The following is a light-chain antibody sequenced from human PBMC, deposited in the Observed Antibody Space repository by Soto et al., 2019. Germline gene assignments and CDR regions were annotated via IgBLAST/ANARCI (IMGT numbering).Light chain of an antibody. CDR1: SSNIGAGYD. CDR2: GNS. CDR3: QSYASSLSAVV. V-gene: IGLV1-40*01. J-gene: IGLJ2*01. Sequence: QSVLTQPPSVSGAPGQRVTISCTGSSSNIGAGYDVHWYQQLPGTAPKLLIYGNSNRPSGVPDRFSGSKSGTSASLAITGLHAEDQADYYCQSYASSLSAVVFGGGTELTVL.